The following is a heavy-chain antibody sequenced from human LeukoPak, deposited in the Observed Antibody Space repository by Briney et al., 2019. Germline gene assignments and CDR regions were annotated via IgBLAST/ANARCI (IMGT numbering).Heavy chain of an antibody. CDR2: INPNSGGT. CDR3: ARELIMTTVTRDY. J-gene: IGHJ4*02. CDR1: GYTFTGYY. V-gene: IGHV1-2*02. D-gene: IGHD4-17*01. Sequence: ASVKVSCKASGYTFTGYYMHWVRQAPGQGLEWRGWINPNSGGTNYAQKFQGRVTMTRDTSISTAYMELSRLRSDDTAVYYCARELIMTTVTRDYWGQGTLVTVSS.